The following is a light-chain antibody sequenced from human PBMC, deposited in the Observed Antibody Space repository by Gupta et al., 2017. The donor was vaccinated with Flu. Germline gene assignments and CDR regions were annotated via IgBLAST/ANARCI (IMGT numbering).Light chain of an antibody. V-gene: IGLV1-44*01. CDR2: NDN. CDR3: AAWDDSLTALSADGSLTGLWV. J-gene: IGLJ3*02. Sequence: WYQHLPGPAPRLLIYNDNQRPSGVPDRFSGSKSGTSASLAIGGLQSEDEADYYCAAWDDSLTALSADGSLTGLWVFGGGTKLSVL.